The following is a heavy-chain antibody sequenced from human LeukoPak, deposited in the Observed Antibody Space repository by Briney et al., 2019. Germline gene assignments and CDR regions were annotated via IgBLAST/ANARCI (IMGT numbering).Heavy chain of an antibody. CDR3: ACGSTHLYYYYMDV. J-gene: IGHJ6*03. D-gene: IGHD2-2*01. V-gene: IGHV3-53*01. CDR1: GFTVSSNY. Sequence: GGPLRLSCAASGFTVSSNYMSWVRQAPGKELEWVSVIYSGGSTYYADSVKGRFTISRDNSKNTLYLQMNSLRAEDTAVYYCACGSTHLYYYYMDVWGKGTTVTVSS. CDR2: IYSGGST.